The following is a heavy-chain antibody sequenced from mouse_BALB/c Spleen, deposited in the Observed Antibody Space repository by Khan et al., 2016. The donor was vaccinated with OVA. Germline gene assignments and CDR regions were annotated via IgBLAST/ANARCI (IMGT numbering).Heavy chain of an antibody. CDR3: ARAYYGNYREAMDY. D-gene: IGHD2-10*01. J-gene: IGHJ4*01. CDR2: IWGDGST. V-gene: IGHV2-6-7*01. Sequence: QVQLQLSGPGLVAPSQSLSITCTVSGFSLTGYGVNWVRQPPGKGLEWLGMIWGDGSTDYNSALKSRLSISKDNSKSQVFLKMNSLQTDDTARYYCARAYYGNYREAMDYWGQGTSVTVSS. CDR1: GFSLTGYG.